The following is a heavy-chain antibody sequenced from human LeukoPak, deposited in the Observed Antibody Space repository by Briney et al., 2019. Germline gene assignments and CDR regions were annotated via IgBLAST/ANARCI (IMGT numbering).Heavy chain of an antibody. D-gene: IGHD2-15*01. V-gene: IGHV1-2*02. CDR1: GYTFTDYS. Sequence: GASVKVSCKPSGYTFTDYSIHWLRQVPGQGPEWIGWINPKNGGTNYAQTFQGRVTMTRDTSITTAYMELSSLRSDDTAVYYCARDLYCNGAKCYSNWFDTWGQGTLVTVSS. CDR3: ARDLYCNGAKCYSNWFDT. J-gene: IGHJ5*02. CDR2: INPKNGGT.